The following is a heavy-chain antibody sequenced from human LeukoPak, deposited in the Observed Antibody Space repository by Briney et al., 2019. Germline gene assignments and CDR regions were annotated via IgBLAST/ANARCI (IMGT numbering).Heavy chain of an antibody. CDR2: IYYSGST. Sequence: SETLSLTCTVSGGSITSSSHYWGWIRQPPGKGLEWIGSIYYSGSTYYNPSLKSRVTISVDTSKNQFSLKLSSVTAADTAVYYCARRWISLYYMDVWGKGTTVTISS. J-gene: IGHJ6*03. CDR3: ARRWISLYYMDV. D-gene: IGHD2-2*03. V-gene: IGHV4-39*01. CDR1: GGSITSSSHY.